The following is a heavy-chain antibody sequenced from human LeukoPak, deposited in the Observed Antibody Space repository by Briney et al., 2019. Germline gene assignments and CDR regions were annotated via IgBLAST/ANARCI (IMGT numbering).Heavy chain of an antibody. Sequence: SETLSLTCTVSGGSLSSYYWSWIRQPAGKGLEWVGRIYTSGSTNYNPSLKSRVTMSVDTSKNQFSLKLSSVTAADTAVYYCARGAVDTAMVTGPYYYYMDVWGKGTTVTVSS. D-gene: IGHD5-18*01. V-gene: IGHV4-4*07. J-gene: IGHJ6*03. CDR3: ARGAVDTAMVTGPYYYYMDV. CDR1: GGSLSSYY. CDR2: IYTSGST.